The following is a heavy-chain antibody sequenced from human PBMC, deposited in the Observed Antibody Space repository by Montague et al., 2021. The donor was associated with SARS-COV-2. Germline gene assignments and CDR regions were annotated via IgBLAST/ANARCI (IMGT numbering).Heavy chain of an antibody. CDR1: GGSISSGSYY. CDR3: AGGPAATYYYGMDV. Sequence: TLSLTCTVPGGSISSGSYYWSWIRQPAGKGLEWIGRIYTSGNTNYTPSLKSRVTISVDTSKNQFSLKPSSVTAADTAVYYCAGGPAATYYYGMDVWGQGTTVTVSS. V-gene: IGHV4-61*02. D-gene: IGHD2-15*01. CDR2: IYTSGNT. J-gene: IGHJ6*02.